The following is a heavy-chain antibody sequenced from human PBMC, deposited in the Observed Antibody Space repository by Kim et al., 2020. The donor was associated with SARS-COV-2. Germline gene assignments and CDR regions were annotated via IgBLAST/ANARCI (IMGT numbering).Heavy chain of an antibody. Sequence: GGSLRLSCAASGFSFSSYWMSWVRQAPGKGLEWVANIKEDGSEKYYVDSVKGRFTISRDNAKNSLYLQMNTLRVEDTAVYYCARDPVLRWTKRGQGTLVTVSS. V-gene: IGHV3-7*05. CDR2: IKEDGSEK. J-gene: IGHJ4*02. D-gene: IGHD4-17*01. CDR3: ARDPVLRWTK. CDR1: GFSFSSYW.